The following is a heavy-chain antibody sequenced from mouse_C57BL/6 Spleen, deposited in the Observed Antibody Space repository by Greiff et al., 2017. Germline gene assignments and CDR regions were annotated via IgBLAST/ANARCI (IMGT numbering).Heavy chain of an antibody. D-gene: IGHD1-1*01. CDR3: AREEGDGKGDY. V-gene: IGHV1-80*01. J-gene: IGHJ2*01. CDR2: IYPGDGDT. Sequence: QVQLQESGAELVKPGASVKISCKASGYAFSSSWMNWVKQRPGKGLEWIGQIYPGDGDTNYNGKFKGKATLTADKSSSTAYMQLSSLTSEDSAVYFCAREEGDGKGDYWGQGTTLTVSS. CDR1: GYAFSSSW.